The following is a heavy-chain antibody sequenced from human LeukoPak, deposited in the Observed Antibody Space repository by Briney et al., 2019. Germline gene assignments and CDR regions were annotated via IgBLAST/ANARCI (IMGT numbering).Heavy chain of an antibody. CDR3: ARGAYYYDSSGYNWYFDL. CDR1: VRSISRYY. V-gene: IGHV4-59*01. CDR2: IYDSGST. J-gene: IGHJ2*01. Sequence: YPSETLSLTCTVSVRSISRYYWSWIRQPPGKGLEWIGYIYDSGSTNYNPSLKSRVTISVDTSKKQFSLNLSSVTAADTAVYYCARGAYYYDSSGYNWYFDLWGRDPLVTVSS. D-gene: IGHD3-22*01.